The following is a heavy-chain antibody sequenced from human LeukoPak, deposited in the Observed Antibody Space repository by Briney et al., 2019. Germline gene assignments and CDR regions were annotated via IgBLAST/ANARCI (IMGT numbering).Heavy chain of an antibody. J-gene: IGHJ5*02. CDR1: GYSFTSYW. V-gene: IGHV5-51*01. D-gene: IGHD6-19*01. CDR3: ARTIAVAGKMYNWFGP. CDR2: IYPGDSDT. Sequence: GESLKISCKGSGYSFTSYWIGWVRQMPGKGLEWMGIIYPGDSDTRYSPSFQGQVTISADKSISTAYLQWSSLKASDTAMYYCARTIAVAGKMYNWFGPWGQGTLVTVSS.